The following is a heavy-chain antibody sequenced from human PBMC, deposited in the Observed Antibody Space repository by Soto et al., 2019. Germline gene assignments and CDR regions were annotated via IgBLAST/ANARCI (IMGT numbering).Heavy chain of an antibody. Sequence: GGSLRLSCEVSGFSVTANYMSWVRQAPGKGLEWVSYISSSGSTIYYADSVKGRFTISRDNAKNSLYLQMNSLRAEDTAIYYCAKASVWYPYFDSWGQGTLVTVSS. J-gene: IGHJ4*02. CDR1: GFSVTANY. V-gene: IGHV3-11*01. D-gene: IGHD6-13*01. CDR2: ISSSGSTI. CDR3: AKASVWYPYFDS.